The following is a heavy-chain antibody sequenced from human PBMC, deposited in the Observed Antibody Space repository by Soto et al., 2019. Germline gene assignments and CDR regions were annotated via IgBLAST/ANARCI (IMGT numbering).Heavy chain of an antibody. CDR2: INPNSGST. CDR3: ARAGIAYCSSTTCYLYYYVMEV. Sequence: ASVKVSCKASGYSVTSYYMHWVRQAPGQGLEWMGIINPNSGSTTYAQKFQGRVTMTRDTSTSIVYMELTSLTSGDTAVYYCARAGIAYCSSTTCYLYYYVMEVWGQGTTVTVSS. CDR1: GYSVTSYY. V-gene: IGHV1-46*01. J-gene: IGHJ6*02. D-gene: IGHD2-2*01.